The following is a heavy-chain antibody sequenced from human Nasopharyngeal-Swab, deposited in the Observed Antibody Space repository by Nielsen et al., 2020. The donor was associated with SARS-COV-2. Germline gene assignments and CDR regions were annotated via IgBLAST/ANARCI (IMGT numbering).Heavy chain of an antibody. J-gene: IGHJ4*02. CDR1: GGSISSSTYY. CDR3: ATLSSSWYEYYFDY. Sequence: SETLSLTCTVSGGSISSSTYYWAWIRQPPGKGLEWIWSIYYGGSTYYNPSLKSRVTISVDTSKNQFSLKLSSVTAADTAVYYCATLSSSWYEYYFDYWGQGTLVNVSS. D-gene: IGHD6-13*01. CDR2: IYYGGST. V-gene: IGHV4-39*01.